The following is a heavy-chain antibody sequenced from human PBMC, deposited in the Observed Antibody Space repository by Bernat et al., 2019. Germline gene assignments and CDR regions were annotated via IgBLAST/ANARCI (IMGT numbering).Heavy chain of an antibody. CDR1: GFTFSSYA. Sequence: QVQLVESGGGVVQPGRSLRLSCAASGFTFSSYAMHWVRQAPGKGLEWVAVISYDGSNKYYADSVKGRFTISRDNSKNTLYLQMNSLRAEDTAVYYCARDGYDSSGYYPDPIDYWGRGTLVTVSS. V-gene: IGHV3-30-3*01. CDR3: ARDGYDSSGYYPDPIDY. D-gene: IGHD3-22*01. CDR2: ISYDGSNK. J-gene: IGHJ4*02.